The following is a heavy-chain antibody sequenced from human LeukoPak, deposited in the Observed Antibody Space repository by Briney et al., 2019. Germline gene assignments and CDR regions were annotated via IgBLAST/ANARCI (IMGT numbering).Heavy chain of an antibody. CDR1: GFTFSSYS. CDR2: IASETYGGTT. Sequence: GGSLRLSCAASGFTFSSYSMNWVRQAPGKGLEWVGFIASETYGGTTEYAASVKGRFTISRDNSKNTLYLQMNSLRAEDTAVYYCAREDYYDSSGYYPHYFDYWGQGTLVTVSS. D-gene: IGHD3-22*01. CDR3: AREDYYDSSGYYPHYFDY. J-gene: IGHJ4*02. V-gene: IGHV3-71*01.